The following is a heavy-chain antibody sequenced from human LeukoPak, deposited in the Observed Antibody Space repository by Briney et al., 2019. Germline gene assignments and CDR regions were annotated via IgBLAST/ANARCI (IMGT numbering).Heavy chain of an antibody. CDR1: GGSISSSSYY. J-gene: IGHJ3*01. CDR2: IYYSGST. Sequence: SETLSLTCTVSGGSISSSSYYWGWIRQPPGKGLEWIGSIYYSGSTYYNPSLKSRVTISVDTSKNQFSLKLSSVTAADTAVYYCAIERSCSDGGCYSGPFDLWGQGTVVAVSS. CDR3: AIERSCSDGGCYSGPFDL. V-gene: IGHV4-39*02. D-gene: IGHD2-15*01.